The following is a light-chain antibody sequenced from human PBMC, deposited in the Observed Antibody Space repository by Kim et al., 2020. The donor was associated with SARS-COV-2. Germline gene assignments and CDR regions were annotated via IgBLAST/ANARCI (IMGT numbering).Light chain of an antibody. Sequence: LGQTVRITCQGDSLRKYYASWYQQKPGQAPIVVIYDKNTRPSGIPDRFAGSSSGNTASLTIAGARAEDEGDFYCSSRDSSGEHLLFGTGTKVTVL. CDR2: DKN. CDR1: SLRKYY. J-gene: IGLJ1*01. V-gene: IGLV3-19*01. CDR3: SSRDSSGEHLL.